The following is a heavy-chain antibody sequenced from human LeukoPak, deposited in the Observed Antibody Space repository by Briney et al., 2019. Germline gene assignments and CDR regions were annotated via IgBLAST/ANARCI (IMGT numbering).Heavy chain of an antibody. CDR1: GFTFSDYY. V-gene: IGHV3-11*04. D-gene: IGHD6-13*01. Sequence: GGSLRLSCAASGFTFSDYYMSWIRQAPGKGLEWVSYISGSGSSIHSDSVKGRFTISRDNAKNSLYLQMNSLRAEDTAVYYCAKPIGADSSSWYYLDYWGQGTLVTVSS. CDR3: AKPIGADSSSWYYLDY. CDR2: ISGSGSSI. J-gene: IGHJ4*02.